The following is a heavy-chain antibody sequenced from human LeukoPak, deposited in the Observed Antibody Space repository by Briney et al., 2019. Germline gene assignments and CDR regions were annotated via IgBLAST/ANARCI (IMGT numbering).Heavy chain of an antibody. V-gene: IGHV1-2*02. CDR1: GYAFAGYY. CDR3: ARGPITAAFDY. CDR2: INPDNGGS. D-gene: IGHD5-12*01. J-gene: IGHJ4*02. Sequence: GASVKVSCKASGYAFAGYYIHWFRQAPGQGLEWMGWINPDNGGSGDAQKFQGRVTLTRDTSVNTVYMELTRLRSDDTAIYCCARGPITAAFDYWGQGTLVTVSS.